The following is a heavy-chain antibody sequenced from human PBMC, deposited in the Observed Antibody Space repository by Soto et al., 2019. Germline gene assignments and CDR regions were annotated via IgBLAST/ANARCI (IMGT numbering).Heavy chain of an antibody. CDR3: ARTGYSNYADY. J-gene: IGHJ4*02. Sequence: PSETLSLTCTVSGGSISSSSDYWGWIRQPPGKELEWIGSIYYSGSTYYNPSLKSRVTISVDTSKNQFSLKLSSVITADTAVYYCARTGYSNYADYWGQGTLVTVHS. V-gene: IGHV4-39*01. D-gene: IGHD4-4*01. CDR1: GGSISSSSDY. CDR2: IYYSGST.